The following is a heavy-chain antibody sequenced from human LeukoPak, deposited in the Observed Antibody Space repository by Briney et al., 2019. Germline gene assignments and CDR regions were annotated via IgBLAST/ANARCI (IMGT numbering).Heavy chain of an antibody. Sequence: GGSLRLSCAASGFTFSSYEMNWVRQAPGKGLVWVSYISSSGSTIYYADSVKGRFTISRDNAKNSLYLQMNSLRAEDTAVYYCARVGELRPPDYWGQGTLVTVSS. D-gene: IGHD1-26*01. CDR1: GFTFSSYE. CDR2: ISSSGSTI. CDR3: ARVGELRPPDY. J-gene: IGHJ4*02. V-gene: IGHV3-48*03.